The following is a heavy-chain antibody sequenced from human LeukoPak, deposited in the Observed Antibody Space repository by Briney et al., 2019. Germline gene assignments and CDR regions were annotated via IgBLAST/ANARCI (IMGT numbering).Heavy chain of an antibody. Sequence: PSETLSLTCAVSDASISSGGYSWTWIRQPPGKGLEWIGYIYHSGRTYYNPSLKSRVTISVDRSKNQFSLKLSSVTVADTAVYYCARAKAAAGIDYFDYWGQGTLVTVSS. D-gene: IGHD6-13*01. V-gene: IGHV4-30-2*01. CDR2: IYHSGRT. CDR1: DASISSGGYS. J-gene: IGHJ4*02. CDR3: ARAKAAAGIDYFDY.